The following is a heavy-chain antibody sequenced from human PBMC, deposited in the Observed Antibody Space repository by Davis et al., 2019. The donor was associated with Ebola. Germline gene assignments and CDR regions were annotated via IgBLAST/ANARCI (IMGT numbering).Heavy chain of an antibody. CDR1: GFTFGNAW. CDR3: TTEVAAYYYGSGSYYRFVY. J-gene: IGHJ4*02. CDR2: IKSKTEGGTT. D-gene: IGHD3-10*01. Sequence: PGRSLRLSCAASGFTFGNAWINWVRQAPGKGLEWVGRIKSKTEGGTTDYAEPVKGRFTIPRDDSKNTRYLQMNSLKTEDTAVYYCTTEVAAYYYGSGSYYRFVYWGQGTLVTVSS. V-gene: IGHV3-15*07.